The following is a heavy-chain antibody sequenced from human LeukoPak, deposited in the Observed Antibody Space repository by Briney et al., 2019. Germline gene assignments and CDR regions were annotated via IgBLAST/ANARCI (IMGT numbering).Heavy chain of an antibody. Sequence: GGSLRLSCAASGFSFSGHWMTWILQAPGNRLEWVANINQDGTHKYYVDYVKDRFNIFRDNAEKSLYLQMSSLRDQHTAIYYCTRGNVEGWGKGTTVTVSS. V-gene: IGHV3-7*04. CDR3: TRGNVEG. CDR1: GFSFSGHW. J-gene: IGHJ6*03. CDR2: INQDGTHK. D-gene: IGHD2-8*01.